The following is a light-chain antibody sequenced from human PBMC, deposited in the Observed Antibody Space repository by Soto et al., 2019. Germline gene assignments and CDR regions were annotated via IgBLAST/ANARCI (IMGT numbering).Light chain of an antibody. CDR2: ENN. J-gene: IGLJ1*01. CDR3: GTWDSSMSAGYV. Sequence: QSVLTQPPSVSAAPGQKVTISCSGSSSNIGNNYVSWYQQLPGTAPKLLIYENNKRPSGIPDRFSGSKSGTSATLGITGLQTGDEADNYCGTWDSSMSAGYVFGTGTKVTV. V-gene: IGLV1-51*02. CDR1: SSNIGNNY.